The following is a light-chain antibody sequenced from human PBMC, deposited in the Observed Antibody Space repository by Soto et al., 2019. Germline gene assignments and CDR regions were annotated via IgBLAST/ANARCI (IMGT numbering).Light chain of an antibody. J-gene: IGLJ2*01. Sequence: FLLTQPHSVSESPGKTVTISCTRSSGSIASNYVQWYQQRPGSAPTTVIYEDNQRTSGVPDRFSGSIDSSSNSASLTISGLKTEDEADYYCQSYDSSNVVFGGGTKLTVL. CDR2: EDN. CDR1: SGSIASNY. CDR3: QSYDSSNVV. V-gene: IGLV6-57*04.